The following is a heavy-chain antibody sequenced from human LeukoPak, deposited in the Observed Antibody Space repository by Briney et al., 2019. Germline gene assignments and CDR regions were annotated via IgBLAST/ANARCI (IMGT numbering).Heavy chain of an antibody. CDR2: IKKDRGEK. J-gene: IGHJ4*02. CDR1: GFTFTNYW. V-gene: IGHV3-7*01. D-gene: IGHD3-3*01. Sequence: GGSLRLSCAASGFTFTNYWMSWVRQAPGKGLELVSNIKKDRGEKYYVDSVKGRFTISRDNAKNSLYLQMNSLRAEDTAVYYCARLREIPVFGVVTKSTSYFDYWGQGTLVTVSS. CDR3: ARLREIPVFGVVTKSTSYFDY.